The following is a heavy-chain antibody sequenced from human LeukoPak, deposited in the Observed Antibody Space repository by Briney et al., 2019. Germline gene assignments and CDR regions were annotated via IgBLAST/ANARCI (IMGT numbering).Heavy chain of an antibody. V-gene: IGHV3-7*01. CDR3: ARDRGITIFGVVISTFDY. Sequence: PGGSLRLSCAASGFTFSSYCMSWVRQAPGKGLEWVANIKQDGSEKYYVDSVKGRFTISRDNAKNSLYLQMNSLRAEDTAVYYCARDRGITIFGVVISTFDYWGQGTLVTVSS. D-gene: IGHD3-3*01. CDR2: IKQDGSEK. J-gene: IGHJ4*02. CDR1: GFTFSSYC.